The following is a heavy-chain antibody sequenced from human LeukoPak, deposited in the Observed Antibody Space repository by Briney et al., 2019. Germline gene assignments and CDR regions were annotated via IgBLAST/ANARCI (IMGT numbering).Heavy chain of an antibody. V-gene: IGHV3-74*01. CDR1: GFTLSYYW. D-gene: IGHD1/OR15-1a*01. CDR3: TRDPRNKGFHP. Sequence: GGSLRLPCAASGFTLSYYWMHWVRQAPGKGLVWVSCINGDGSSTNYADSVKGRFTISRDNAKNTLYLEMNSLRAEDTAVYYCTRDPRNKGFHPWGQGALVTVSS. J-gene: IGHJ5*02. CDR2: INGDGSST.